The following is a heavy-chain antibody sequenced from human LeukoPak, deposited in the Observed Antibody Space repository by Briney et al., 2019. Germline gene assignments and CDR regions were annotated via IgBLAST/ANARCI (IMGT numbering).Heavy chain of an antibody. D-gene: IGHD3-22*01. CDR3: ATELYDSSGYYFDY. Sequence: GASVKVSCKASGGTFSSYAISWVRQAPGQGLEWMGRIIPIFGTANYAQKFQGRVTITTDGSTSTAYMELSSLRSEDTAVYYCATELYDSSGYYFDYWGQGTLVTVSS. J-gene: IGHJ4*02. CDR1: GGTFSSYA. CDR2: IIPIFGTA. V-gene: IGHV1-69*05.